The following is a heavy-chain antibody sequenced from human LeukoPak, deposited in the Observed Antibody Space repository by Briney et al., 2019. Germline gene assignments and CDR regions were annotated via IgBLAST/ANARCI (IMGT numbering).Heavy chain of an antibody. CDR1: GFTFSSYA. Sequence: SGGSLRLSCAASGFTFSSYAMSWVRQAPGKGLEWVSAISGSGGSTYYAASVRGRFTISRDNSKNIVSLQMNNLRAEDTAVYYCARGRGLGVVSPYFDYWGQGTLVTVSS. CDR2: ISGSGGST. V-gene: IGHV3-23*01. J-gene: IGHJ4*02. D-gene: IGHD3-3*01. CDR3: ARGRGLGVVSPYFDY.